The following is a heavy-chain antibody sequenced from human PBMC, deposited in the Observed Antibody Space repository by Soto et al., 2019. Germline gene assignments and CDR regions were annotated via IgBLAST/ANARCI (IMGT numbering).Heavy chain of an antibody. CDR2: LSHDGNTK. Sequence: GGSLRLSCAASGFTFSTYDMHWVRQAPGKGLEWVAALSHDGNTKYFADPVKGRSTISRDNSKNTLYPQMNSLRVEDTAVYYCAKDLTYYFTSGAPYWGQGTLVTVSS. CDR3: AKDLTYYFTSGAPY. CDR1: GFTFSTYD. V-gene: IGHV3-30*18. D-gene: IGHD3-10*01. J-gene: IGHJ4*02.